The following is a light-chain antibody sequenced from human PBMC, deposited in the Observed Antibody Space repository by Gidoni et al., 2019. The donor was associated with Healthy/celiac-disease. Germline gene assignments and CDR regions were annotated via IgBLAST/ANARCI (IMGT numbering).Light chain of an antibody. CDR3: QSYDSSLSGSGV. V-gene: IGLV1-40*01. CDR1: RSKIGAGYY. J-gene: IGLJ1*01. CDR2: GNS. Sequence: QSVLTQPPSVSVAPGQRVTISCTGSRSKIGAGYYVHLYQQLPGTAPKLLIYGNSNRPSGVPDRFSGSKSGTSASLAITGLQAEDEADYYCQSYDSSLSGSGVFGTGTKVTVL.